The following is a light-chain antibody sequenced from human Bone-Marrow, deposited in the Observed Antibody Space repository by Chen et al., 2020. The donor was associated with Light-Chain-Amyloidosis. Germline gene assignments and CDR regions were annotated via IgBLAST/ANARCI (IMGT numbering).Light chain of an antibody. V-gene: IGLV3-21*02. Sequence: SSKLTQPPSVSVSPGQTATITCPGDTLSKHYAHWYQQRPGQAPVLVMYADSERPSGIPERLSGSNSGNTATLTISRVEAGDEADYYCQVWDRSSDRPVFGGGTKLTVL. CDR2: ADS. CDR3: QVWDRSSDRPV. J-gene: IGLJ3*02. CDR1: TLSKHY.